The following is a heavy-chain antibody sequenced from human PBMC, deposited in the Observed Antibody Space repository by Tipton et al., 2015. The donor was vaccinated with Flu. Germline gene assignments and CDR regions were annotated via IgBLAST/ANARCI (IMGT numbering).Heavy chain of an antibody. D-gene: IGHD3-22*01. CDR1: GFSFSNYW. Sequence: SLRLSCAASGFSFSNYWMLWVRQAPGKGLVWVSRINRDGSTTNYADSVKGRFTISRDNAKSTLYLQMNSLRAEDTAVYYCAKRADSSGNRGGAFDIWGQGTMVTVSS. CDR3: AKRADSSGNRGGAFDI. CDR2: INRDGSTT. J-gene: IGHJ3*02. V-gene: IGHV3-74*01.